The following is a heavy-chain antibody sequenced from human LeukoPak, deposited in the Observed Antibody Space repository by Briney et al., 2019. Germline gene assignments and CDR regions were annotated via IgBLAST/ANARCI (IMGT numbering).Heavy chain of an antibody. V-gene: IGHV3-74*01. J-gene: IGHJ4*02. Sequence: PGGSLRLSCAASGFTFSSYWMHWVRQAPGKGLVWVSRVNNDGSTTNYADSVKGRFTISRDNAKNSLYLQMNSLRAEDTAVYYCARGLAAAGRGGVFDYWGQGTLVTVSS. CDR3: ARGLAAAGRGGVFDY. CDR2: VNNDGSTT. D-gene: IGHD6-13*01. CDR1: GFTFSSYW.